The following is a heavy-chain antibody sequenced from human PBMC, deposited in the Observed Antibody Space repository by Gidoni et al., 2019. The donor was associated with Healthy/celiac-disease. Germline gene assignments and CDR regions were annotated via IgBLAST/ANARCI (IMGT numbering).Heavy chain of an antibody. Sequence: EVQLLASGGGLVQPGGSLRLSCADSGFPFSSYAISWVRQAPGKGLEWVSAISGSVGSTYYADSVKGRFTISRDNSKNTLYLQMNSLRAEDTAVYYCAREYYDFWFDIWGQGTMVTVSS. J-gene: IGHJ3*02. D-gene: IGHD3-3*01. V-gene: IGHV3-23*01. CDR2: ISGSVGST. CDR1: GFPFSSYA. CDR3: AREYYDFWFDI.